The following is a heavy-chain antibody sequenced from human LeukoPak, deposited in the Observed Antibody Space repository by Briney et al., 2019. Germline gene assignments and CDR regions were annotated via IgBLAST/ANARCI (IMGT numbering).Heavy chain of an antibody. D-gene: IGHD6-19*01. CDR1: GGSISSSSYY. CDR2: IYYSGST. J-gene: IGHJ4*02. CDR3: ARVKAVAGIVYFDY. Sequence: SETPSLTCTVSGGSISSSSYYWGWIRQPPGKGLEWIGSIYYSGSTYYNPSLKGRVTISVDTSKNQFSLKLSSVTAADTAVYYCARVKAVAGIVYFDYWGQGTLVTVSS. V-gene: IGHV4-39*07.